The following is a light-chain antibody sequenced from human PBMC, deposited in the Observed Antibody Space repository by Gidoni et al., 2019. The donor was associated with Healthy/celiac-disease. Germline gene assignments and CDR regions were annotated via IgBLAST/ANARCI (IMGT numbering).Light chain of an antibody. V-gene: IGKV3-15*01. CDR2: GAY. CDR1: QSVSSN. Sequence: EIVLTQSPATLSVSPGERPTLSCRASQSVSSNLAWYQQKPGQAPRLLIYGAYTRATGIPARFSGSGSGTEFTLTISSLQSEDFAVYYCQQYNNWHWTFGQGTKVEIK. J-gene: IGKJ1*01. CDR3: QQYNNWHWT.